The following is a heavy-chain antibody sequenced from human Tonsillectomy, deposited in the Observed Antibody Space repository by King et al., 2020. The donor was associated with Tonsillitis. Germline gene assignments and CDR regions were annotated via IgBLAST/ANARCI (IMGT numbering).Heavy chain of an antibody. CDR1: GYTFTDYH. CDR3: ARDSSYYDFVSNEYEKDAFDI. V-gene: IGHV1-2*02. Sequence: VQLVQSGAEVKRPGASVKVSCKTSGYTFTDYHIHWVRQAPGHGLEWMGWINPNTGDTNYAQNFQGRVTMTRDTSINTAYMELGSLKSVDTAVYFCARDSSYYDFVSNEYEKDAFDIWGQGTTVIVSS. J-gene: IGHJ3*02. CDR2: INPNTGDT. D-gene: IGHD3-3*01.